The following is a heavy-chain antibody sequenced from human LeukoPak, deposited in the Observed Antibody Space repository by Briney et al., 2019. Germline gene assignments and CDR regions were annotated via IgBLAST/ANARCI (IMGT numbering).Heavy chain of an antibody. Sequence: GASVKVSCKASGGTFSSYAISWVRQAPGQGLERMGGIIPIFGTANYAQKFQGRVTITADKSTSTAYMELSSLRSEDTAVYYCARALPTDLQSSDYWGQGTLVTVSS. J-gene: IGHJ4*02. D-gene: IGHD1-26*01. CDR2: IIPIFGTA. CDR3: ARALPTDLQSSDY. CDR1: GGTFSSYA. V-gene: IGHV1-69*06.